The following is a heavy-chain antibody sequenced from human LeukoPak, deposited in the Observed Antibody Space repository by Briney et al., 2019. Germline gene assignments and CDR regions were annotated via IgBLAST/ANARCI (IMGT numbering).Heavy chain of an antibody. J-gene: IGHJ5*02. D-gene: IGHD2-2*01. CDR3: ARSLRYCSSTSCYNNWFDP. CDR1: GYSFTSYW. CDR2: IYPGDSDT. V-gene: IGHV5-51*01. Sequence: GESLKISCKGSGYSFTSYWIGWVRQMPGKGLEWMGIIYPGDSDTRYSPSSQGQVTISADKSISTAYLQWSSLKASDTAMYYCARSLRYCSSTSCYNNWFDPWGQGTLVTVSS.